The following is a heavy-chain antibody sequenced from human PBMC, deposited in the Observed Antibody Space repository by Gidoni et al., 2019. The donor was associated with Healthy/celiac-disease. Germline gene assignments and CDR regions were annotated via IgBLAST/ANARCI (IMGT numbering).Heavy chain of an antibody. D-gene: IGHD2-2*02. CDR3: AKGFLCSSTSCYTPIYYYYGMDV. CDR2: ISYDGSNK. V-gene: IGHV3-30*18. J-gene: IGHJ6*02. Sequence: AVISYDGSNKYYADSVKGRFTIFRDNSKNTLYLQMNSLRAEDTAVYYCAKGFLCSSTSCYTPIYYYYGMDVWGQGTTVTVSS.